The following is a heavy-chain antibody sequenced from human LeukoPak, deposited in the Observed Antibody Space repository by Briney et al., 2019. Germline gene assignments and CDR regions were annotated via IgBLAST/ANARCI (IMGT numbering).Heavy chain of an antibody. CDR2: INHSGST. Sequence: SETLSLTCAVYGGSFSGYYWSWIRQPPGKGLEWIGEINHSGSTNYNPSLKSRVTISVDTSKNQFSLKLSSVTAADTAVYYCASHVLLWFGESAFDIWGQGTMVTVSS. CDR3: ASHVLLWFGESAFDI. CDR1: GGSFSGYY. J-gene: IGHJ3*02. D-gene: IGHD3-10*01. V-gene: IGHV4-34*01.